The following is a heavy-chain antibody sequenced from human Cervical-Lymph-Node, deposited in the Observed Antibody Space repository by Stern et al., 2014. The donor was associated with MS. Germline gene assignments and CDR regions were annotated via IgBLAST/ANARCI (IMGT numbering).Heavy chain of an antibody. Sequence: EVQLLESGGSLIQPGGSLRLSCAASGFNVSNNYMTWVRQAPGKGLEWVSVIYSDGNAYYADSVRGRFTMSRDNSNITLYLHMNSLRAEDTAAYYCARVTTKSDYWGQGTLVTVSS. CDR2: IYSDGNA. D-gene: IGHD1-1*01. CDR3: ARVTTKSDY. V-gene: IGHV3-53*01. J-gene: IGHJ4*02. CDR1: GFNVSNNY.